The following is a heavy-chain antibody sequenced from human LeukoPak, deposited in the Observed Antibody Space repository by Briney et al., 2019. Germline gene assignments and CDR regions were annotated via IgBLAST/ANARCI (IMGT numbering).Heavy chain of an antibody. D-gene: IGHD2-2*01. CDR3: AREAGQYCSTTTCSGYYGLDV. Sequence: ASVKVSCTASGYSFSNYGVSWVRQAPGQGLEWLGWISASTGYTNYAQQVQVRVSMSTDTFTSTVYMELRSLRSDDTAVYYCAREAGQYCSTTTCSGYYGLDVWGQGTTVTVSS. J-gene: IGHJ6*02. CDR1: GYSFSNYG. V-gene: IGHV1-18*01. CDR2: ISASTGYT.